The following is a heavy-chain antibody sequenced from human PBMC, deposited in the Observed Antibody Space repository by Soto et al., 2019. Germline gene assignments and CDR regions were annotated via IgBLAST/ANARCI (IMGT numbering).Heavy chain of an antibody. D-gene: IGHD2-15*01. Sequence: GGSLRLSCAASGFTFSSYAMHWVRQAPGKGLEWVAVISYDGSNKYYADSVKGRFTISRDNSKNTLYLQMNSLRAEDTAVYYCARPLMGYCSGGSCYLLGMDVWGQGTTVTVSS. CDR1: GFTFSSYA. V-gene: IGHV3-30-3*01. CDR2: ISYDGSNK. J-gene: IGHJ6*02. CDR3: ARPLMGYCSGGSCYLLGMDV.